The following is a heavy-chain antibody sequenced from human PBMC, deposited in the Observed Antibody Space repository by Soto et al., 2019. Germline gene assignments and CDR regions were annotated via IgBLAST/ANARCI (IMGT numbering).Heavy chain of an antibody. CDR3: ARDQRALRYFDY. J-gene: IGHJ4*02. CDR2: IHYSGST. Sequence: PSETLSLTCSVSGDSISGGDYYWSWIPQPPGEALEWIGHIHYSGSTYYNASLKSRLTVSMDTSKNQFSLNLNSVTAADTAVYYCARDQRALRYFDYWGQGILVTVSS. CDR1: GDSISGGDYY. V-gene: IGHV4-30-4*01.